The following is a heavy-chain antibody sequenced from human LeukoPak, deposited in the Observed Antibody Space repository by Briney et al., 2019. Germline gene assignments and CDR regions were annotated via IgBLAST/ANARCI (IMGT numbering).Heavy chain of an antibody. CDR1: GGSISSYY. CDR3: ARSLSGSYYSLGY. V-gene: IGHV4-59*01. Sequence: PSETLSLTCTVSGGSISSYYWSWIRQPPGKGLEWIGYIYHSGSTNYNPSLKSRVTISVDTSKNQFSLKLSSVTAADTAVYYCARSLSGSYYSLGYWGQGTLVTVSS. CDR2: IYHSGST. J-gene: IGHJ4*02. D-gene: IGHD1-26*01.